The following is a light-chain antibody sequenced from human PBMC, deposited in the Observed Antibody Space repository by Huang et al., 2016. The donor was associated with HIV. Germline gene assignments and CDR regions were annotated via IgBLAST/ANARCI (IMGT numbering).Light chain of an antibody. CDR2: MGS. J-gene: IGKJ2*01. V-gene: IGKV2-28*01. CDR3: MQAQQTPYT. Sequence: DIVMTQSPLSLAVTPGEPASISCRSSQSILHSNGYNYLDWYVQKPGQSPQFLIYMGSNRASGVPDRISGGGSGVEFTLKISRVEAEDVGVYYCMQAQQTPYTFGPGTKLEIK. CDR1: QSILHSNGYNY.